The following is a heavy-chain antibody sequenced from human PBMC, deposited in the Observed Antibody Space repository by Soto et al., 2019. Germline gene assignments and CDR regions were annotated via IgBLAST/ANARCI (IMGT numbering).Heavy chain of an antibody. CDR3: ALGLRGYHIDS. CDR2: IIPIFGTT. Sequence: QVHLLQSGSEVKKPGSSVKVSCRASGDTPSNYAFSWVRQAPGQGLEWMGGIIPIFGTTSYAQKLQGRVILTADESTTTVYMELMSLRSEDTALYFCALGLRGYHIDSWGQGTQVTVSS. CDR1: GDTPSNYA. J-gene: IGHJ4*02. V-gene: IGHV1-69*01. D-gene: IGHD2-15*01.